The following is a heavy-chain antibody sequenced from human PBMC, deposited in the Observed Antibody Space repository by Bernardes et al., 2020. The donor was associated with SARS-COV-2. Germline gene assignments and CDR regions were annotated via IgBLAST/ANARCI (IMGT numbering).Heavy chain of an antibody. J-gene: IGHJ6*02. CDR2: MNPNSGGT. CDR1: GYTFIGYY. Sequence: ASVKASCKASGYTFIGYYIHWVRQAPGLGLEWMGWMNPNSGGTNCAPKFHGRVTMTRDTSITTAYIELNSLMSDDTAVYYCARGHDTWTDVYYSYYNGMDVWVQGTTITISS. V-gene: IGHV1-2*02. CDR3: ARGHDTWTDVYYSYYNGMDV. D-gene: IGHD1-1*01.